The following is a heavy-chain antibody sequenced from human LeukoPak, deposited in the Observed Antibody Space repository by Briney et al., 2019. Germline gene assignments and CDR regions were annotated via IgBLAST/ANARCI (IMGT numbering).Heavy chain of an antibody. CDR1: GFTFNTYA. V-gene: IGHV3-23*01. Sequence: KPGGSLRLSCAASGFTFNTYAMSWVRQAPGKRLEWASAISASDPGTYYADSVKGRFTISRDNSKNTLFLQMNSLRAGDTAVYYCAKAPLSSRTGTYCYHFDCWGQGTLVTVSS. D-gene: IGHD2-21*02. CDR2: ISASDPGT. CDR3: AKAPLSSRTGTYCYHFDC. J-gene: IGHJ4*02.